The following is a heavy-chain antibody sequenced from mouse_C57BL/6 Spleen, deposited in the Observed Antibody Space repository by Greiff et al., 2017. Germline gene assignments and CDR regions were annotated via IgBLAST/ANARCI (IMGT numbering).Heavy chain of an antibody. V-gene: IGHV1-19*01. CDR1: GYTFTDYY. CDR2: INPYNGGT. D-gene: IGHD2-5*01. Sequence: EVQLQQSGPVLVKPGASVKMSCKASGYTFTDYYMNWVKQSHGKSLEWIGVINPYNGGTSYNQKFKGKATLTVDKASSTAYMELNSLTSEDSAVYYCAREAYSNYGYFDVWATGTTVTVSS. CDR3: AREAYSNYGYFDV. J-gene: IGHJ1*03.